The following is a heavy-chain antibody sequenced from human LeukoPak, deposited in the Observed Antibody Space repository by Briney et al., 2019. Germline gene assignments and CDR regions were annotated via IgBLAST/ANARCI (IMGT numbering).Heavy chain of an antibody. Sequence: GGSLRLSCAASGFTFSSYAMSWVRQAPGKGLEWVSAISGSGGSTYYADSVKGRFTISGDNSKNTLYLQMNSLRAEDTAVYYCASPITRGNAFDIWGQGTMVTVSS. CDR3: ASPITRGNAFDI. D-gene: IGHD3-16*01. CDR1: GFTFSSYA. J-gene: IGHJ3*02. CDR2: ISGSGGST. V-gene: IGHV3-23*01.